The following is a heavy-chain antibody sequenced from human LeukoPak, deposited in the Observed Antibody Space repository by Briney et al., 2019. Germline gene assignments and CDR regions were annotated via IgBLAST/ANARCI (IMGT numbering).Heavy chain of an antibody. J-gene: IGHJ4*02. CDR3: ARDFGGDQDY. CDR2: INIDGSIT. Sequence: PGGSLRLSCAASGFSVNNYWMHWVRQAPGKGLVWVSRINIDGSITSYADSVKGRFTISRDNAKNTLDLQMNSLRPEDTAVYYCARDFGGDQDYWGQGTLVTVSS. CDR1: GFSVNNYW. V-gene: IGHV3-74*01. D-gene: IGHD2-21*01.